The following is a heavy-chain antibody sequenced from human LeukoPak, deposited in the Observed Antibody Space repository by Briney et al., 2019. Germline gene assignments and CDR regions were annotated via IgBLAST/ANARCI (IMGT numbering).Heavy chain of an antibody. CDR3: ARFPRYYYDSSGSPGAFDI. Sequence: GGSLRLSCAASGFTFSSYGMHWVRQAPGKGLEWVPVIWYDGSNKYYADSVKGRFTISRDNSKNTLYLQMNSLRAEDTAVYYCARFPRYYYDSSGSPGAFDIWGQGTMVTVSS. CDR1: GFTFSSYG. D-gene: IGHD3-22*01. J-gene: IGHJ3*02. CDR2: IWYDGSNK. V-gene: IGHV3-33*01.